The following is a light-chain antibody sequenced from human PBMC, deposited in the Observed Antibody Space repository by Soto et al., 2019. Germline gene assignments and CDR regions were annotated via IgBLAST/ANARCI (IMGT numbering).Light chain of an antibody. CDR1: SSDVGGYNY. CDR2: DVS. CDR3: SSYTSSSTPDVV. J-gene: IGLJ2*01. Sequence: QSALTQPASVSGSPGQSSTISCTGTSSDVGGYNYVSWYQQHPGKAPKLMNYDVSNRPSGVSNRFSGSKSGNTASLTISGLQAEDEADYYCSSYTSSSTPDVVFGRRTKLTVL. V-gene: IGLV2-14*01.